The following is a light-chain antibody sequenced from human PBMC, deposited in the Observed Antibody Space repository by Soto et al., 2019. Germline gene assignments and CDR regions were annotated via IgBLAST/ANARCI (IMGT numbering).Light chain of an antibody. CDR3: KQYNSYPRT. CDR2: KAS. J-gene: IGKJ1*01. V-gene: IGKV1-5*03. Sequence: DIQMTQSPSALSPSVGDRVTITCRASQSISSWLAWYQQKPGKAPKLLIYKASSLESGVPSRFSGSGSGTEFTLTISSLQPDDFATYYCKQYNSYPRTFGQGTKVDI. CDR1: QSISSW.